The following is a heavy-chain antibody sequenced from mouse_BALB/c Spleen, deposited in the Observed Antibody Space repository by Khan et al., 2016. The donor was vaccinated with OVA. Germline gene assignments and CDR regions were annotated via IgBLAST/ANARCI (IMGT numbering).Heavy chain of an antibody. D-gene: IGHD1-1*01. CDR3: ARVYGGDFDY. J-gene: IGHJ2*01. CDR1: GYSITGDYA. CDR2: ISYSGNT. Sequence: EVQLVESGPGLVKPSQSLSLTCTVTGYSITGDYAWNWIRQFPGNKLEWMGFISYSGNTNYNPSLKSRISITRDTSKNQFFLQLNSVTTEDTATYYCARVYGGDFDYWGQGTTLTVSS. V-gene: IGHV3-2*02.